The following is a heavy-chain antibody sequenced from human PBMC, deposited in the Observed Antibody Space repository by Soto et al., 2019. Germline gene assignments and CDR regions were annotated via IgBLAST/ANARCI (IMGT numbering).Heavy chain of an antibody. Sequence: QVQLQESGPGLVKPSQTLSLTCTVSGGSISSGGYYWSWIRQHPGKGLEWIGYIYYSTYYNPSLKSRVTISVDTSKNLFSLKLSSVTAADTAVYYCARDYRASYPAYYYYGMDVWGQGTTVTVSS. J-gene: IGHJ6*02. CDR2: IYYST. D-gene: IGHD3-16*02. V-gene: IGHV4-31*03. CDR3: ARDYRASYPAYYYYGMDV. CDR1: GGSISSGGYY.